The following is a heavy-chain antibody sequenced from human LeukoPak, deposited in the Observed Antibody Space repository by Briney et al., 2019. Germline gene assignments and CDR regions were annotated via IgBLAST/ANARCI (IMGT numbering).Heavy chain of an antibody. CDR1: GFTFSSYS. CDR3: AKDGARDPFDY. CDR2: ISGSGGST. Sequence: TGGSLRLSCAASGFTFSSYSMNWVRQAPGKGLEWVSAISGSGGSTYYADSVKGRFTISRDNSKNTLYLQMNSLRAEDTAVYYCAKDGARDPFDYWGQGTLVTVSS. D-gene: IGHD6-6*01. V-gene: IGHV3-23*01. J-gene: IGHJ4*02.